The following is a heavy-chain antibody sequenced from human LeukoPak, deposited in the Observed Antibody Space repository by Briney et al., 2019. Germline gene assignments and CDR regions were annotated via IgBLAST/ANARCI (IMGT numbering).Heavy chain of an antibody. CDR3: ARDRQQLVHFDY. Sequence: SETLSLTCTVSGGSISSYYWSWIRQPAGKGLEWIGRIYTGGSTNYNPSLKSRVTMSVDTSKNQFSLKLSSVTAADTAVYYCARDRQQLVHFDYWGQGTLVTVSS. D-gene: IGHD6-13*01. V-gene: IGHV4-4*07. CDR1: GGSISSYY. J-gene: IGHJ4*02. CDR2: IYTGGST.